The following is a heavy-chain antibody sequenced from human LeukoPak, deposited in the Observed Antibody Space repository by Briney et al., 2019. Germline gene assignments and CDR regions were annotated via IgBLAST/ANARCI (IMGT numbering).Heavy chain of an antibody. CDR1: GFIFSGST. Sequence: GGSLRLSCVASGFIFSGSTIQWVRQASGKGLEWLGRIRNKANNYATAYVASVNGRFTISRDDSKNTLYLQMNSLRAEDTAVYYCAKGDGREMATIKIISPFDYWGQGTLVTVSS. J-gene: IGHJ4*02. CDR3: AKGDGREMATIKIISPFDY. V-gene: IGHV3-73*01. D-gene: IGHD5-24*01. CDR2: IRNKANNYAT.